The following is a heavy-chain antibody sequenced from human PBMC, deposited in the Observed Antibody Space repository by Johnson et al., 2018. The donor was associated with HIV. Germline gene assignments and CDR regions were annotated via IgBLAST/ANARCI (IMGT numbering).Heavy chain of an antibody. Sequence: EVQLVESGGGLVQPGGSMRLSCAASGFTFSSYAMHWVRQAPGKGLEYVSAISSNGGSTYYANSVKGRFTISRDNSKNTLYLQMGSLRAEDTAVYYCALAAIAAAGDAFDIWGQGTMVTVSS. CDR1: GFTFSSYA. J-gene: IGHJ3*02. CDR2: ISSNGGST. CDR3: ALAAIAAAGDAFDI. V-gene: IGHV3-64*01. D-gene: IGHD6-13*01.